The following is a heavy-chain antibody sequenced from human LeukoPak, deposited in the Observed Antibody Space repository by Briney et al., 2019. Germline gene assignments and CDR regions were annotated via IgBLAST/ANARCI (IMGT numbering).Heavy chain of an antibody. CDR1: GFTFSSYG. V-gene: IGHV3-30*02. CDR2: IRYDGSNK. Sequence: PGGSLRLSXAASGFTFSSYGMHWVRQAPGKGPEWVAFIRYDGSNKYYADSVKGRFTISRDNSKNTLYLQMNSLRAEDTAVYYCAKEKAAPHDYWGQGTLVTVSS. D-gene: IGHD6-13*01. CDR3: AKEKAAPHDY. J-gene: IGHJ4*02.